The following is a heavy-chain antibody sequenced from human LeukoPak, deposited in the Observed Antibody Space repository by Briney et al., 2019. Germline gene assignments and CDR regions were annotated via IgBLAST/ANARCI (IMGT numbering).Heavy chain of an antibody. V-gene: IGHV1-69*06. CDR3: ARDGHRMYYYGGSDYHFDY. Sequence: GASVKVSCKASGGTFSSYAISWVRQAPGQGLEWMGGIIPIFGTANYAQKFQGRVTITADKSTSTAYMELSSLRSEDTAVYYCARDGHRMYYYGGSDYHFDYWGQGTLVTVSS. J-gene: IGHJ4*02. CDR1: GGTFSSYA. CDR2: IIPIFGTA. D-gene: IGHD3-22*01.